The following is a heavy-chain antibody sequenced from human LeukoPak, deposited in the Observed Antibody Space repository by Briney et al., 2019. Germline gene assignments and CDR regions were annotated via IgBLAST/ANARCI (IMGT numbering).Heavy chain of an antibody. V-gene: IGHV4-34*01. CDR3: ARGPRETRLLWFGELRGGGRRFDP. D-gene: IGHD3-10*01. CDR2: INHSGST. J-gene: IGHJ5*02. CDR1: GGSFSGYY. Sequence: SETLSLTCAVYGGSFSGYYWSWIRQPPGKGLEWIGEINHSGSTNYNPSLKSRATISVDTSKNQFSLKLSAVTAADTAVYYCARGPRETRLLWFGELRGGGRRFDPWGQGTLVSVSS.